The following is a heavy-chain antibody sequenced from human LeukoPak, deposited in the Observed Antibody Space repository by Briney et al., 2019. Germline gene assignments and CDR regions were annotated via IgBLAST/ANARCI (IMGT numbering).Heavy chain of an antibody. CDR1: GDSITNSY. V-gene: IGHV4-59*08. CDR2: ISYGGST. Sequence: SETLSLTYTVSGDSITNSYWIRQPPGRGLEWIGRISYGGSTNYNPSLKSRVIISRDTSKNQFSLELASVTAADTAIYYCAKRIIEARENGDSNWLDPWGQGTLVTVSS. CDR3: AKRIIEARENGDSNWLDP. J-gene: IGHJ5*01. D-gene: IGHD4-17*01.